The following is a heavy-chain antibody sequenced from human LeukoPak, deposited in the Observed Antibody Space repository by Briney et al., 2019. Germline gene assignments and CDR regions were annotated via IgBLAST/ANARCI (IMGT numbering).Heavy chain of an antibody. D-gene: IGHD6-13*01. Sequence: ASVKVSCKASGYTFTGYYMHWVRQAPGQGLEWMGRINPNSGGTNYAQKFQGRVTMTRDTSISTAYMELSRLRSDDTAVYYCARDLRRGSSSWYVSGGDYWGQGTLVTVSS. J-gene: IGHJ4*02. CDR1: GYTFTGYY. CDR3: ARDLRRGSSSWYVSGGDY. V-gene: IGHV1-2*06. CDR2: INPNSGGT.